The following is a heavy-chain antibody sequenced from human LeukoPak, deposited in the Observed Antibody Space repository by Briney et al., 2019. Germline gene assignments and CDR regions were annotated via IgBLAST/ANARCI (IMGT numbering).Heavy chain of an antibody. CDR1: GGTFSSYA. Sequence: RASVKVSCKASGGTFSSYAISWVRQAPGQGLEWMGGIIPIFGTANYAQKFQGRVTITADESTSTAYMELSSLRSEDTAVYYCARARTTVVTVNAFDIWGQGTMVTVSS. D-gene: IGHD4-23*01. CDR3: ARARTTVVTVNAFDI. V-gene: IGHV1-69*13. J-gene: IGHJ3*02. CDR2: IIPIFGTA.